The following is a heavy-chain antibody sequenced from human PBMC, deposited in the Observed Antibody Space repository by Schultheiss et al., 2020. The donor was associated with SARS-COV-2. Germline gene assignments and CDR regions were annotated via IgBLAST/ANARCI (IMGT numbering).Heavy chain of an antibody. V-gene: IGHV4-34*01. CDR3: ASEVPAAHRQGFDP. J-gene: IGHJ5*02. D-gene: IGHD2-2*01. CDR2: INHSGST. Sequence: SETLSLTCAVYGGSFSGYYWSWIRQPPGKGLEWIGEINHSGSTNYNPSLKSRVTILVDTSKNQFSLKLSSVTAADTAVYYCASEVPAAHRQGFDPWGQGTLGTVAS. CDR1: GGSFSGYY.